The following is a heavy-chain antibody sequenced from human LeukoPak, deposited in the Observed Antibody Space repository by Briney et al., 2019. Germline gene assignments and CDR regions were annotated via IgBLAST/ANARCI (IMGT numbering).Heavy chain of an antibody. V-gene: IGHV4-59*01. CDR2: IYYSGST. CDR1: GGSISSYY. J-gene: IGHJ4*02. Sequence: PSETLSLTCTVSGGSISSYYWGWIRQPPGKGLEWIGYIYYSGSTNYNPSLKSRVTISVDTSKNQFSLKLSSVTAADTAVYYCARDMCGGDCYTHYFDYWGQGTLVTVS. CDR3: ARDMCGGDCYTHYFDY. D-gene: IGHD2-21*01.